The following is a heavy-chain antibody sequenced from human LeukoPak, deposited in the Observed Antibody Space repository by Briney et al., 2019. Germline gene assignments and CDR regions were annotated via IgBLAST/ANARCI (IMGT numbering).Heavy chain of an antibody. Sequence: GASVKVSCKASGYTFSSYDVNWVRQATGQGLERMGWMNPSSGNTGYAQKFQGRVTIIRNTSISTAYMELSSLRSEDTAVYYCARAAGGTRNYYMDVWAKGTTVTVSS. CDR1: GYTFSSYD. D-gene: IGHD3-16*01. CDR3: ARAAGGTRNYYMDV. V-gene: IGHV1-8*01. CDR2: MNPSSGNT. J-gene: IGHJ6*03.